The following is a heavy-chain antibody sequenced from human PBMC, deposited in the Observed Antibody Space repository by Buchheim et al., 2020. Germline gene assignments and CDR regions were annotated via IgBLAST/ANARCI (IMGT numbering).Heavy chain of an antibody. CDR2: IYWDDDK. V-gene: IGHV2-5*02. J-gene: IGHJ4*02. CDR3: AHRLFVDSSGWYHPYYFDY. Sequence: QITLKESGPTLVKPTQTLTLTCTFSGFSLSTSGVGVGWIRQPPGKALEWLALIYWDDDKRYSPSLKSRLTITKDTSNNQVGLTMTNMDPVDTATYYCAHRLFVDSSGWYHPYYFDYWGQGTL. CDR1: GFSLSTSGVG. D-gene: IGHD6-19*01.